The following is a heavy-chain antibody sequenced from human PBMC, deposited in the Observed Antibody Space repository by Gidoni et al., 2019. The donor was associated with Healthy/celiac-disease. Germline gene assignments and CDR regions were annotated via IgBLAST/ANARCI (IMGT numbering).Heavy chain of an antibody. CDR1: GYSFTSYW. D-gene: IGHD6-13*01. CDR2: IYPGDSDT. J-gene: IGHJ5*02. CDR3: ARRIAAAGTSRYWFDP. Sequence: EVHLVTSGAAVKNPGESPKISCTGSGYSFTSYWIGWVRQMPGKGLEWMGIIYPGDSDTRYSTSSQGQVTISADKSISTAYLQWSSLKASDTAMYYCARRIAAAGTSRYWFDPWGQGTLVTVSS. V-gene: IGHV5-51*01.